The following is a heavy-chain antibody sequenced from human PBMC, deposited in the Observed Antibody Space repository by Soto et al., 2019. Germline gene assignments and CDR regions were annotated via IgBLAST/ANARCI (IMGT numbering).Heavy chain of an antibody. CDR3: ASAARSWSRTYYYYGMDV. V-gene: IGHV4-31*03. D-gene: IGHD6-13*01. J-gene: IGHJ6*02. CDR1: GGSISSGGYY. CDR2: IYYSGST. Sequence: ILSLTCTVSGGSISSGGYYWSWIRQPPGKGLEWIGYIYYSGSTYYNPSLKSRVTLSVDTSKNQFSLKLRSVTAADTAVYYCASAARSWSRTYYYYGMDVWGQGTTVTVSS.